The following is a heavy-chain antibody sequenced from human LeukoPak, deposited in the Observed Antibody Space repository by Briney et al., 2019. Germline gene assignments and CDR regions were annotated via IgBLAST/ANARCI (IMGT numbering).Heavy chain of an antibody. D-gene: IGHD5-12*01. CDR3: AKEYSGYDFDY. CDR1: GSTLRSYD. CDR2: TSGSGVNS. J-gene: IGHJ4*02. Sequence: GGSLRLSCAASGSTLRSYDMSWVRQAPGKGLEWVAATSGSGVNSYYADSVRGRFTISRDNSQNTLYLQMDSLRAEDTALYYCAKEYSGYDFDYWGQGTLVTVSS. V-gene: IGHV3-23*01.